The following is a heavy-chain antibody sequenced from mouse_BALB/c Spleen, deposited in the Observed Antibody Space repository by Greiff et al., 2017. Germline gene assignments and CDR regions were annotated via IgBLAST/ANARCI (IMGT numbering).Heavy chain of an antibody. J-gene: IGHJ4*01. CDR3: AREGVRRGDYYAMDY. Sequence: QVQLQQSGAELAKPGASVKMSCKASGYTFTSYWMHWVKQRPGQGLEWIGYINPSTGYTEYNQKFKDKATLTADKSSSTAYMQLSSLTSEDSAVYYCAREGVRRGDYYAMDYWGQGTSVTVSS. CDR2: INPSTGYT. CDR1: GYTFTSYW. D-gene: IGHD2-14*01. V-gene: IGHV1-7*01.